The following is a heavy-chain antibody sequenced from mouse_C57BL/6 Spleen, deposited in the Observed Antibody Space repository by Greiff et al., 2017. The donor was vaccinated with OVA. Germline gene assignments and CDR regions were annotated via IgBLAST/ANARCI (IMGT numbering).Heavy chain of an antibody. CDR3: TKGLRSGGFAY. CDR2: IDPEDGDT. J-gene: IGHJ3*01. V-gene: IGHV14-1*01. CDR1: GFNIKDYY. Sequence: VQLQQSGAELVRPGASVKLSCTASGFNIKDYYMHWVKQRPEQGLEWIGRIDPEDGDTEYAPKFQGEATMTADTSSNTAYLQLSSLTSEDTAVYYCTKGLRSGGFAYWGQGTLVTVSA. D-gene: IGHD3-2*02.